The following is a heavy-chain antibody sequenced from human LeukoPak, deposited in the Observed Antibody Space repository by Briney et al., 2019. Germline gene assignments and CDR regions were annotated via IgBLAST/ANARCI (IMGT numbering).Heavy chain of an antibody. Sequence: SETLSLTCTVSGGSISSYYWSWIRQPPGKGLEWIGYIYYSGSTNYNPSLKSRVTISVDTSKKQFSLKLSSVTAADTAVYYCARYAWLQFRSFDYWGQGTLVTVSS. J-gene: IGHJ4*02. V-gene: IGHV4-59*01. D-gene: IGHD5-24*01. CDR3: ARYAWLQFRSFDY. CDR2: IYYSGST. CDR1: GGSISSYY.